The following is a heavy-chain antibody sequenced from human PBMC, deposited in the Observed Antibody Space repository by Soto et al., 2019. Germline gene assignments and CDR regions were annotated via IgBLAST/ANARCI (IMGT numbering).Heavy chain of an antibody. CDR1: GGSISSYY. Sequence: SETLSLTCTVSGGSISSYYWSWIRQPPGKGLEWIGYIYYSGSTNYNPSLKSRVTISVDTSKNQFSLKLSSVTAADTAVYYCASTYSSSWYRYYYYYMDVWGKGTTVTVSS. CDR3: ASTYSSSWYRYYYYYMDV. J-gene: IGHJ6*03. CDR2: IYYSGST. D-gene: IGHD6-13*01. V-gene: IGHV4-59*08.